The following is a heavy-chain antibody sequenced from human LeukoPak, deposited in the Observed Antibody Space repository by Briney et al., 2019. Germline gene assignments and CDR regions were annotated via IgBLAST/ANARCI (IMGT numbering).Heavy chain of an antibody. CDR3: ATATTIFGVVDDY. D-gene: IGHD3-3*01. CDR2: ISAYNGNT. CDR1: GYTFTSYG. Sequence: ASVTVSCKASGYTFTSYGISWVRQAPGQGLEWMGWISAYNGNTNYAQKLQGRVTMTTDTSTSTAYMELRSLRSDDTAVCYCATATTIFGVVDDYWGQGTLVTVSS. J-gene: IGHJ4*02. V-gene: IGHV1-18*01.